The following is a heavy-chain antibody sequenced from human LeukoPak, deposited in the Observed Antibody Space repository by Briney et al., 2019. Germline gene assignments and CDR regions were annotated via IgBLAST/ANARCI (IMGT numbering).Heavy chain of an antibody. D-gene: IGHD5-24*01. CDR2: IRYDGSNK. CDR1: GFTFSSYG. Sequence: GGSLRLSCAASGFTFSSYGMHWVRQAPGKGLEWVAFIRYDGSNKYYADSVKGRFTISRDNSKNTLYLHVNSLRAEDTAVYYCAKSGYNRFDYWGQGTLVTVSS. J-gene: IGHJ4*02. V-gene: IGHV3-30*02. CDR3: AKSGYNRFDY.